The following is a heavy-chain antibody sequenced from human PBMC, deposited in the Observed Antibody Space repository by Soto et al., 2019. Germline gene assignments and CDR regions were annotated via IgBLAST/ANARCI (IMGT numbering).Heavy chain of an antibody. J-gene: IGHJ3*02. V-gene: IGHV3-7*04. CDR1: GFTFSSYW. D-gene: IGHD6-6*01. CDR2: TRQDGNEK. Sequence: EVQLVESGGGLVQPGGSLRLSCAASGFTFSSYWMSWVRQAPGEGLEWVANTRQDGNEKYYVDAVKGRFTISRDNAKNSLYLQMNSLRAEDTAVYYCARGGQLGAFDIWGQGTMVTVSS. CDR3: ARGGQLGAFDI.